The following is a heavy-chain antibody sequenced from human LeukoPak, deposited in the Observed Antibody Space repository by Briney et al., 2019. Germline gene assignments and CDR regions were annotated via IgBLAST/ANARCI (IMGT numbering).Heavy chain of an antibody. Sequence: SETLSLTCAVYGGSFSGYYWSWIRQPSGKGLEWIGEINHSGSTNYNPSLKSRVTISVDTSKNQFSLKLSSVTAADTAVYYSARGRPRRYLGLSPDKNYYMDVWGKGTTVTVSS. CDR1: GGSFSGYY. CDR3: ARGRPRRYLGLSPDKNYYMDV. J-gene: IGHJ6*03. CDR2: INHSGST. V-gene: IGHV4-34*01. D-gene: IGHD3-9*01.